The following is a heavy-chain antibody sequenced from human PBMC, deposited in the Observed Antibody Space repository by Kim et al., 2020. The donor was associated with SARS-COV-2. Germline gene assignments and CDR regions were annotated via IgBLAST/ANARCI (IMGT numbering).Heavy chain of an antibody. D-gene: IGHD3-9*01. Sequence: SETLSLTCTVSGGSISSSSYYWGWIRQPPGKGLEWIGSIYYSGSTYYNPSLKSRVTISVDTSKNQFSLKLSSVTAADTAVYYCARADYDILTGYSGLLNWGQGTLVTVSS. V-gene: IGHV4-39*07. CDR3: ARADYDILTGYSGLLN. J-gene: IGHJ4*02. CDR1: GGSISSSSYY. CDR2: IYYSGST.